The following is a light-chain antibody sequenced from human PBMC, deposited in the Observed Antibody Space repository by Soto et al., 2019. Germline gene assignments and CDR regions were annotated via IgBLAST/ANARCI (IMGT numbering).Light chain of an antibody. CDR1: QDINTY. J-gene: IGKJ4*01. V-gene: IGKV3-11*01. CDR3: QHRYNWPLT. CDR2: DAS. Sequence: DIVMTQSPATLSLSPGEKAILSCRASQDINTYLGWYQQKPGQPPRLLIYDASNRASGIPARFSGSGSGTDFTLTIDTLESEDFAIYYCQHRYNWPLTFGAGTKVDI.